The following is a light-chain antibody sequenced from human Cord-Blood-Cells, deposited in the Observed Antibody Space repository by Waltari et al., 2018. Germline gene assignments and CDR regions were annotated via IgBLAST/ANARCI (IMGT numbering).Light chain of an antibody. J-gene: IGKJ4*01. V-gene: IGKV1-33*01. CDR3: QQYDNLPLT. CDR1: QDISNY. Sequence: DIQMTQSPSSLSASVLDRVTITCQASQDISNYLNWYQQKPGKAPKLLIYDASNLETGVPSRFSGSGSGTDFTFTISSLQPEDIATYYCQQYDNLPLTFGGGTKVEIK. CDR2: DAS.